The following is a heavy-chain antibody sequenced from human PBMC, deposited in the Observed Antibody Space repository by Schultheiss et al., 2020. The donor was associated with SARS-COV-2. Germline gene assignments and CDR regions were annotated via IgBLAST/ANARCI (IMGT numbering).Heavy chain of an antibody. J-gene: IGHJ6*02. CDR2: IYYSGST. Sequence: SETLSLTCTVSGGSISSGDYYWSWIRQPPGKGLEWIGSIYYSGSTYYNPSLKSRVTISVDTSKNQFSLKLSSVTAADTAVYYCARGRLDYGDYHYYYYGMDVWGQGTTVTVSS. V-gene: IGHV4-39*07. CDR1: GGSISSGDYY. D-gene: IGHD4-17*01. CDR3: ARGRLDYGDYHYYYYGMDV.